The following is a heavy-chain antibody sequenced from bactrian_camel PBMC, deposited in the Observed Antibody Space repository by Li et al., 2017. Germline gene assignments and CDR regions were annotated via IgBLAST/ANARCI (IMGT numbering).Heavy chain of an antibody. J-gene: IGHJ6*01. Sequence: HVQLVESGGGLVQPGGSLRLSCAASGFTFSIYYMNWARQGPGKGLEWVSRISSDGSSTYYADSVKGRFTISHDNAVNTMYLQMNSLKPKDTATYICAADKGPCTLARVVWTLVTGARGPRSPSP. CDR1: GFTFSIYY. CDR3: AADKGPCTLARVVWTLVT. CDR2: ISSDGSST. D-gene: IGHD4*01. V-gene: IGHV3-2*01.